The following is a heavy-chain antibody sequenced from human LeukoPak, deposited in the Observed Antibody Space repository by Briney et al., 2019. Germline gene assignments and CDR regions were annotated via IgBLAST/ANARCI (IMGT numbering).Heavy chain of an antibody. CDR3: AKDQGKTGYYYGSGRLGGFDY. CDR2: ISGSGGST. J-gene: IGHJ4*02. V-gene: IGHV3-23*01. D-gene: IGHD3-10*01. CDR1: GFTFSSYA. Sequence: TGGPLRLSCAASGFTFSSYAMSWVRQAPGKGLEWVSAISGSGGSTYYADSVKGRFTISRDNSKNTLYLQMNSLRAEDTAVYYCAKDQGKTGYYYGSGRLGGFDYWGQGTLVTVSS.